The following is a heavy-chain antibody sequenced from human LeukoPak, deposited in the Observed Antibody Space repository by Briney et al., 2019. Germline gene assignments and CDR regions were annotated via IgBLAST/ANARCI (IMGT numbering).Heavy chain of an antibody. CDR1: GFTFSHYA. CDR3: ARGPPTSRSGAHFDY. V-gene: IGHV3-30*03. J-gene: IGHJ4*02. CDR2: ISYSGNNY. D-gene: IGHD5-12*01. Sequence: GGSLRLSCAASGFTFSHYAMHWVRQAPGEGLQWVAFISYSGNNYYYADSVKGRFIISRDDSKNTLYVEMNSLRLDDTAIYYCARGPPTSRSGAHFDYWGQGSLVTVSP.